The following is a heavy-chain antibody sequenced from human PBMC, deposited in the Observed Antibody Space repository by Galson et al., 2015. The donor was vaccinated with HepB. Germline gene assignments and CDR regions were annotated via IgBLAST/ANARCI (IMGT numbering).Heavy chain of an antibody. CDR3: AKEIRAGDSSGFLDL. CDR1: GFTFSSYA. V-gene: IGHV3-23*01. D-gene: IGHD3-22*01. CDR2: ISGAGGSR. Sequence: SLRLSCAVSGFTFSSYAMSWVRQAPGKGLEWVSAISGAGGSRYYADSVKGRFTISRDNSKNTLYVQMDSLRAEDTAVYYCAKEIRAGDSSGFLDLWGPGPLVTGSS. J-gene: IGHJ2*01.